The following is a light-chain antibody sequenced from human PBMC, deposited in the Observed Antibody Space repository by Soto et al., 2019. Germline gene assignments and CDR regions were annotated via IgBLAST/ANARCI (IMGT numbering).Light chain of an antibody. Sequence: EIVLTQSPATLSLSPGERATLSCRASQSISNNLAWYQQKPGQAPRLLIYGASSRVTGFPARFSGSGSGTDFTLTISSLQPDDFATYYCQQHNSYSWTFGQGTTVDIK. J-gene: IGKJ1*01. CDR1: QSISNN. CDR3: QQHNSYSWT. V-gene: IGKV3-15*01. CDR2: GAS.